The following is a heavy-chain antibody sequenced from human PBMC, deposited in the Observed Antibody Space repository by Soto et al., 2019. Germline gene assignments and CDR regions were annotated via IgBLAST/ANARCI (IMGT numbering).Heavy chain of an antibody. CDR2: IYYSGST. CDR1: GGSISSSSYY. V-gene: IGHV4-39*01. D-gene: IGHD2-2*02. CDR3: ARQNQWTDIVVVPAAISHFDY. Sequence: QLQLQESGPGLVKPSETLSLTCTVSGGSISSSSYYWGWIRQPPGKGLEWIGSIYYSGSTYYNPSLKSRVTISVDTSKNQFSLKLSSVTAADTAVYYCARQNQWTDIVVVPAAISHFDYWGQGTLVTVSS. J-gene: IGHJ4*02.